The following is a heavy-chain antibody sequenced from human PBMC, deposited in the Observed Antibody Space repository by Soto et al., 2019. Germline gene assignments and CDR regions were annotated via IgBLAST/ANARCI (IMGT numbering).Heavy chain of an antibody. V-gene: IGHV3-30*18. CDR1: EFTFSSYG. D-gene: IGHD6-19*01. CDR2: ISYDGSNK. CDR3: AKEQGALADAYGMDV. J-gene: IGHJ6*02. Sequence: QVQLVESGGGVVQPGRSLRLSCAASEFTFSSYGMHWVRQAPGKGLEWVALISYDGSNKYYADSVKGRFTISRDNYTNTLFLQMDSLRAEDTAVYYCAKEQGALADAYGMDVWGQGTTVTVSS.